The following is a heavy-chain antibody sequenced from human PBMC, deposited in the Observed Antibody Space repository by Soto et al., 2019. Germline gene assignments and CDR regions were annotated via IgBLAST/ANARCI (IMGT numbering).Heavy chain of an antibody. CDR1: GDGVSSNSAA. V-gene: IGHV6-1*01. CDR3: ARVLTSAAFQYYDFWSGYYKSNWFDP. CDR2: TYYRSKWYN. D-gene: IGHD3-3*01. Sequence: SQTLSLTCAISGDGVSSNSAAWNWIRQSPSRGLEWLGRTYYRSKWYNDYAVSVKSRITINPDTSKNQFSLQLNSVTPEDTAVYYCARVLTSAAFQYYDFWSGYYKSNWFDPWGQGALVTVSS. J-gene: IGHJ5*02.